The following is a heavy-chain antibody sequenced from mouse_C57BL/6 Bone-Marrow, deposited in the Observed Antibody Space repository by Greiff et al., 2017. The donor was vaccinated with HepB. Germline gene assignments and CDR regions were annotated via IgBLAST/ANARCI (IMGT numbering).Heavy chain of an antibody. CDR3: ARTIYDGSLAY. CDR2: IRNKANGYTT. D-gene: IGHD2-3*01. V-gene: IGHV7-3*01. CDR1: GFTFTDYY. Sequence: DVHLVESGGGLVQPGGSLSLSCAASGFTFTDYYMSWVRQPPGKALEWLGFIRNKANGYTTEYSASVKGRFTISRDNSQSILYLQMNALRAEDSATYYCARTIYDGSLAYWGQGTLVTVSA. J-gene: IGHJ3*01.